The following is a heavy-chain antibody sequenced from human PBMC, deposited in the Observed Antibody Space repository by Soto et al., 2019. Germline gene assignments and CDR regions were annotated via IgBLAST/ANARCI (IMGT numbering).Heavy chain of an antibody. Sequence: QVQLVESGGGVVQPGRSLRLSCAASGFTFSSYGMHWVRQAPGKGLEWVAVISYDGSNKYYADSVKGRFTISRDNSKNTLYLQMNSLRAEDTAVYYCAKPLSWQIGDAFDIGGQGTMVTVSS. CDR2: ISYDGSNK. V-gene: IGHV3-30*18. CDR1: GFTFSSYG. CDR3: AKPLSWQIGDAFDI. J-gene: IGHJ3*02.